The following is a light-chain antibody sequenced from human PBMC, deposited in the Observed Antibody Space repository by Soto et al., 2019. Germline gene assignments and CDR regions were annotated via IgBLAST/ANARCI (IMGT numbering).Light chain of an antibody. CDR3: QQYGDLPWT. J-gene: IGKJ1*01. CDR2: GAS. Sequence: EIVLAQSPGTLSLSPGERATLSCRASQSVSSNLLAWYQEKPGQAPRLLIHGASARATGFPARFSGSGSGTDFTLTIDRLESEDFAVYFCQQYGDLPWTFGQGTKVDIK. CDR1: QSVSSNL. V-gene: IGKV3-20*01.